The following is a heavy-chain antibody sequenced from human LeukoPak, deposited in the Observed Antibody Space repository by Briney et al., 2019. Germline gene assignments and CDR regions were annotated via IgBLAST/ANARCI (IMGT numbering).Heavy chain of an antibody. CDR3: ARGLQAGFDY. J-gene: IGHJ4*02. CDR2: MNPNSGNT. Sequence: ASVKVSCKASGYTFTGYYMHWVRQATGQGLEWMGWMNPNSGNTGYAQKFQGRVTITRNTSISTAYMELSSLRSEDTAVYYCARGLQAGFDYWGQGTLVTVSS. V-gene: IGHV1-8*03. D-gene: IGHD4-11*01. CDR1: GYTFTGYY.